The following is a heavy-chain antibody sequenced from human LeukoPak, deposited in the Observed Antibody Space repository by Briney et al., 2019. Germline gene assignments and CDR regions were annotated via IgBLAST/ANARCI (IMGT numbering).Heavy chain of an antibody. CDR1: GFTFSSYG. V-gene: IGHV3-30*02. CDR2: IRYDGSNK. D-gene: IGHD4-17*01. CDR3: LGFGYGDYRGRHIDY. J-gene: IGHJ4*02. Sequence: GGSLRLSCAASGFTFSSYGMHWVRQAPGKGLEWVAFIRYDGSNKYYADSVKGRFTISRDNSKNTLYLQMNSLRAEDTAVYYCLGFGYGDYRGRHIDYWGQGTLVTVSS.